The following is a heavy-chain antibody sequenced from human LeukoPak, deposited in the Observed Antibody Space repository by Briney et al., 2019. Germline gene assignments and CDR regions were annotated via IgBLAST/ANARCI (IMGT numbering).Heavy chain of an antibody. V-gene: IGHV3-48*01. Sequence: GGSLRLSCAASGFSFGSYSMNWVRQAPGKGLEWVSYISLSSSSIYYADSLKGRFTISRDNAKNSLYLQMNSLRAEDTAVYYCAKDRGYYGSGSSNWFDPWGQGTLVTVSS. CDR3: AKDRGYYGSGSSNWFDP. D-gene: IGHD3-10*01. J-gene: IGHJ5*02. CDR1: GFSFGSYS. CDR2: ISLSSSSI.